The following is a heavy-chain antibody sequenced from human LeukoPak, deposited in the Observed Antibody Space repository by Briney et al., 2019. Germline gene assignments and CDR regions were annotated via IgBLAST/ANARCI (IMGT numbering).Heavy chain of an antibody. V-gene: IGHV1-8*03. Sequence: ASVKVSCKASGYTFTSYDINWVRQATGQGLEWMGWMNPNSGNTGYAQKFQGRVTITRNTSISTAYMELSSLRSEDTAVYYCARGTRIAARPGSEYFQHWGQGTLVTVS. CDR2: MNPNSGNT. CDR1: GYTFTSYD. D-gene: IGHD6-6*01. J-gene: IGHJ1*01. CDR3: ARGTRIAARPGSEYFQH.